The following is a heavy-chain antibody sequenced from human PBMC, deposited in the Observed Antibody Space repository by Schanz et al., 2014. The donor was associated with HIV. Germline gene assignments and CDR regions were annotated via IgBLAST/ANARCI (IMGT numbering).Heavy chain of an antibody. CDR2: IDYRGVNT. Sequence: VQLVESGGGVVQPGRSLRLSCAASAFPFSNHAMSWVRQAPGKGLEWVSSIDYRGVNTHYADSVKGRFTISRDNSKNTLYLQMNSLRVEDTAVYYCAKVATWDYYGMDVWGQGTTVTVSS. CDR1: AFPFSNHA. V-gene: IGHV3-23*04. J-gene: IGHJ6*02. CDR3: AKVATWDYYGMDV.